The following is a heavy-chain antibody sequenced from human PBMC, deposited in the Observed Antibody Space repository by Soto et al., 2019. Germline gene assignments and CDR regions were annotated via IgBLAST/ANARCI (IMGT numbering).Heavy chain of an antibody. J-gene: IGHJ4*02. Sequence: VQLVESGGGVVQPGRSLRLSCAASGFTFSDYAMHWVRQAPGKGLEWVAVVSHDGRNTHYADSVKGRFTISRDSSKNTVSLEMTGLRAEDTAVYYCAKRGRQWLVTSDFNYWGQGALVTVSS. CDR1: GFTFSDYA. D-gene: IGHD6-19*01. V-gene: IGHV3-30*18. CDR2: VSHDGRNT. CDR3: AKRGRQWLVTSDFNY.